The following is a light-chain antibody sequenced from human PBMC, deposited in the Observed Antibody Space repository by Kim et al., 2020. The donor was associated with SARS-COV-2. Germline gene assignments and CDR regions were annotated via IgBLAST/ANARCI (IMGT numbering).Light chain of an antibody. CDR2: LNSDGSH. CDR1: SGHSSYA. V-gene: IGLV4-69*01. CDR3: QTWGTGIRV. Sequence: ASVKLTCTQSSGHSSYAIAWHQQQPETGPRYLMKLNSDGSHSKGDGIPDRFSGSSSGAERYLTISSLQSEDEADYYCQTWGTGIRVFGGGTQLTVL. J-gene: IGLJ2*01.